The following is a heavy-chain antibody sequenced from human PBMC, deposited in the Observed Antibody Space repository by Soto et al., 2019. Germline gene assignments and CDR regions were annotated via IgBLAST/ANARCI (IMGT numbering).Heavy chain of an antibody. CDR1: GGSISSSIYF. CDR3: ARHSASVGVPFTF. Sequence: KPSETLSLTCSVSGGSISSSIYFWGWIRHPPGMGPEWIGSIDYSGTTYYNPSLKTRVTISVDTSKNQFSLRLNSVTASDTAVYYCARHSASVGVPFTFWGQGTLVTVSS. D-gene: IGHD1-26*01. V-gene: IGHV4-39*01. CDR2: IDYSGTT. J-gene: IGHJ4*02.